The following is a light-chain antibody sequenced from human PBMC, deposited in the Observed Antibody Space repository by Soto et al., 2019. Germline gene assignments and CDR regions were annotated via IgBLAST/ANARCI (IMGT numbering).Light chain of an antibody. CDR3: CSYAGSYTNV. CDR1: NSVVGSYNL. Sequence: QSVLTQPASVSGSPGQSITISCTGTNSVVGSYNLVSWYQQHPGKAPKLMIYEVSKRPSGFSNRFSGSKSGNTASLTISGLQAEDEADYYCCSYAGSYTNVFGTGTKVTVL. J-gene: IGLJ1*01. V-gene: IGLV2-23*02. CDR2: EVS.